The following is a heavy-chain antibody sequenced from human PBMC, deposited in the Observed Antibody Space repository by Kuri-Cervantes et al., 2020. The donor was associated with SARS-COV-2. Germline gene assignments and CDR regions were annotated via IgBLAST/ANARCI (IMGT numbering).Heavy chain of an antibody. CDR3: ARSHSSTWYLCHYYALDV. Sequence: ASVKVSCKASGYTFTSYCMSWVRQAPGQGLEWMGWISAYNGNTNYAQKLQGRVTMTTDTSTSTAYMELRSLRSEDTAVYYCARSHSSTWYLCHYYALDVWCEETTITSSS. D-gene: IGHD6-13*01. CDR2: ISAYNGNT. CDR1: GYTFTSYC. V-gene: IGHV1-18*04. J-gene: IGHJ6*04.